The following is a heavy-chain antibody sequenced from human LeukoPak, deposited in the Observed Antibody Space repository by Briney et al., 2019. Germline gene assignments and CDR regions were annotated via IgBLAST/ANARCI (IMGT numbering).Heavy chain of an antibody. CDR2: IKQDGSEK. Sequence: PGGSLRLSCAASGFTFSSYWMSWVRQAPGKGLEWVANIKQDGSEKYYVDSVKGRFTISRDNAKNSLFLQMNSLRAEDTAVYYCARDLGESSGYYYASWGQGTLVTVSS. J-gene: IGHJ5*02. CDR3: ARDLGESSGYYYAS. V-gene: IGHV3-7*01. D-gene: IGHD3-22*01. CDR1: GFTFSSYW.